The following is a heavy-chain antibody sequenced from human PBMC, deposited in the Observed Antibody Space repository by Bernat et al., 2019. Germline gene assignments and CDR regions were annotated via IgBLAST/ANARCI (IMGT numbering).Heavy chain of an antibody. Sequence: QVQLVESGGGVVQPGRSLRLSCAASGFTFSSYGMHWVRQAPGKGLEWVAVIWYDGSNKFYADSVKGRFTISRDNSKNTLYLQMNSLRAEDTAVYFCARDHGAGYSSGWGSYWGQGTLVTVSS. CDR3: ARDHGAGYSSGWGSY. D-gene: IGHD6-19*01. J-gene: IGHJ4*02. CDR2: IWYDGSNK. CDR1: GFTFSSYG. V-gene: IGHV3-33*01.